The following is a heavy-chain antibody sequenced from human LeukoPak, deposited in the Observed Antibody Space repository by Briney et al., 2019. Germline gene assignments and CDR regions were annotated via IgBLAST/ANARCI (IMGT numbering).Heavy chain of an antibody. J-gene: IGHJ4*02. Sequence: PGGSLRLSCAASGFTFSSYGMHWVRQAPGKGLEWVAFIQFDASDKYYADSVKGRFTISRDNSKNTLYLQMNSLRAEDTAVYYCARDRAATQDYWGQGTLVTVSS. V-gene: IGHV3-30*02. CDR1: GFTFSSYG. CDR3: ARDRAATQDY. CDR2: IQFDASDK. D-gene: IGHD6-25*01.